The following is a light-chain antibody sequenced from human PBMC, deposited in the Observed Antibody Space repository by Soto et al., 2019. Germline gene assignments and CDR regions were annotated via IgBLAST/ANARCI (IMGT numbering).Light chain of an antibody. CDR3: RQYGSSPWT. Sequence: EIVLTQSPATLSLSPGERATLSCGASQSVSNSYLAWYQQKPGLAPRLLIYDASSTATGIPDRFSGSGSGTEFTLTISRLEPEDFAVYYCRQYGSSPWTFGQGTKLEIK. J-gene: IGKJ2*01. V-gene: IGKV3D-20*01. CDR2: DAS. CDR1: QSVSNSY.